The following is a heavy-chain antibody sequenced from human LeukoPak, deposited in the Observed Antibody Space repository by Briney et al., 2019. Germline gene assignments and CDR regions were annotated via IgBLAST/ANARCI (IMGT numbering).Heavy chain of an antibody. Sequence: SETLSLTCTVSGYSISSGYYWGWIRQPPGKRLEWVGSIYSSGNTYYNPTLKSRVTISVDTSKNQFSLKLSSVTAADTAVYYCARDGGDEVVQFDYWGQGTLVTVSS. CDR1: GYSISSGYY. CDR2: IYSSGNT. CDR3: ARDGGDEVVQFDY. V-gene: IGHV4-38-2*02. J-gene: IGHJ4*02. D-gene: IGHD2-21*02.